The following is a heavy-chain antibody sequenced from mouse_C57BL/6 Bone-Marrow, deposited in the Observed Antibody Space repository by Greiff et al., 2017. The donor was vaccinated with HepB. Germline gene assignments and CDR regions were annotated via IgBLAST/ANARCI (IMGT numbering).Heavy chain of an antibody. Sequence: EVKLMESGGGLVQPKGSLKLSCAASGFSFNTYAMNWVRQAPGKGLEWVARIRSKSNNYATYYADSVKDRFTISRDDSESMLYLQMNNLKTEDTAMYYCVSRTYSNYAMDYWGQGTSVTVSS. D-gene: IGHD2-5*01. J-gene: IGHJ4*01. CDR2: IRSKSNNYAT. CDR1: GFSFNTYA. V-gene: IGHV10-1*01. CDR3: VSRTYSNYAMDY.